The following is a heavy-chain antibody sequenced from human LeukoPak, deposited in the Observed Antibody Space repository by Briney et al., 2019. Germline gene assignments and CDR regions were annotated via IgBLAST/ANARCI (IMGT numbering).Heavy chain of an antibody. J-gene: IGHJ4*02. CDR3: ARDPVEWELLLDY. D-gene: IGHD1-26*01. CDR1: GFTFSSYW. V-gene: IGHV3-7*01. CDR2: MNIDGSEK. Sequence: GGSLRLSCAASGFTFSSYWMGWVRQAPGKRLEWVANMNIDGSEKYYADSAKGRFTISRDNARNSVYLQMNSLRVEDTAVYYCARDPVEWELLLDYWGQGTLATVSS.